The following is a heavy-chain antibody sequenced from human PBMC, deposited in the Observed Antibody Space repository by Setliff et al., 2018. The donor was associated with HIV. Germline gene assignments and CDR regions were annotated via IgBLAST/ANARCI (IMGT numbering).Heavy chain of an antibody. D-gene: IGHD4-4*01. CDR3: AKTQTVITVYGPFDS. Sequence: PGESLKISCAASGFSFRSYAVSWVRQAPGKGLEWVSVISGSGDITYYRESVKGRFTVSRDNSNNTVYLQMNSLRAEDTAMYYCAKTQTVITVYGPFDSWGQGTPVNVS. V-gene: IGHV3-23*01. J-gene: IGHJ4*02. CDR1: GFSFRSYA. CDR2: ISGSGDIT.